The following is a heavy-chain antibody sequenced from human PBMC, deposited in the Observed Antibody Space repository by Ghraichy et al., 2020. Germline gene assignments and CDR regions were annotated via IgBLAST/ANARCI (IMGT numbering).Heavy chain of an antibody. CDR2: IYSQGGT. CDR1: GFTVSNNY. J-gene: IGHJ4*02. CDR3: ARDRHCSGGRCYSL. Sequence: GESLNISCAASGFTVSNNYMRWVRQAPGKGLEWVSLIYSQGGTDYAESVKGRFTISRDNSKNILYLQMNSLRAEDTAIYYCARDRHCSGGRCYSLWGQGTLVTVSS. D-gene: IGHD2-15*01. V-gene: IGHV3-53*01.